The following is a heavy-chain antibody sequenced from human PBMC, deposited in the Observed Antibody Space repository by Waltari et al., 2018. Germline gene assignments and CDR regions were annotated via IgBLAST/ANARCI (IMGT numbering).Heavy chain of an antibody. V-gene: IGHV4-59*01. CDR2: IYYSGST. D-gene: IGHD3-3*01. CDR1: GGSISSYY. J-gene: IGHJ5*02. Sequence: QVQLQESGPGLVKPSETLSLTCTVSGGSISSYYWSWIRQPPGKGLEWIGYIYYSGSTNYNPSLKSRVTISVDTSKNQFSLKLSSVTAADTAVYYCARGTQLRFLEWHPQVWFDPWGQGTLVTVSS. CDR3: ARGTQLRFLEWHPQVWFDP.